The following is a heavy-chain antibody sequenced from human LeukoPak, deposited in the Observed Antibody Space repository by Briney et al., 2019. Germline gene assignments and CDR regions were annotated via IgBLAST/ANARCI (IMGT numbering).Heavy chain of an antibody. CDR1: GGSISSSSYY. CDR2: IYYSGST. V-gene: IGHV4-39*07. CDR3: ARDNYYDILTGYYFLGLFDY. J-gene: IGHJ4*02. Sequence: PSETLSLTCTVSGGSISSSSYYWGWIRQPPGKGLEWIGSIYYSGSTYYNPSLKSRVTISVDTSKNQFSLKLSSVTAADTAVYYCARDNYYDILTGYYFLGLFDYWGQGTLVTVSS. D-gene: IGHD3-9*01.